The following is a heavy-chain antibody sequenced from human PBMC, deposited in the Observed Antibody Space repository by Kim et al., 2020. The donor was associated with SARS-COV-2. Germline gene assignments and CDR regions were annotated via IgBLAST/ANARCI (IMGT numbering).Heavy chain of an antibody. Sequence: GGSLRLSCTASGFTFSPFAMHWVRQAPGKGLEWVAVIRSDESKRYYAESVKDRFTISRDNSKNTLYLQMNSLRAEDTAIYYCARNFGSAIMIGDVWGLGTMVTLSS. J-gene: IGHJ3*01. V-gene: IGHV3-33*01. CDR3: ARNFGSAIMIGDV. CDR1: GFTFSPFA. D-gene: IGHD3-10*01. CDR2: IRSDESKR.